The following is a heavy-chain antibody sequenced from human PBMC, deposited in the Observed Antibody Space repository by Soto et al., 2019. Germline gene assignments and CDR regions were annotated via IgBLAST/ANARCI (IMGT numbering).Heavy chain of an antibody. CDR3: APHDGQAAAGLVLDF. CDR2: IKQDENGK. V-gene: IGHV3-7*02. CDR1: GFTFSSRW. J-gene: IGHJ4*02. D-gene: IGHD6-13*01. Sequence: EVQLVESGGGLVQPGGSLRLSCEASGFTFSSRWMTWVRQGPGKGLEWVANIKQDENGKDYVDSVKGRFTISRDNAKTSLYLQMNTLRDEDTAGYNCAPHDGQAAAGLVLDFWGQGTLVTISS.